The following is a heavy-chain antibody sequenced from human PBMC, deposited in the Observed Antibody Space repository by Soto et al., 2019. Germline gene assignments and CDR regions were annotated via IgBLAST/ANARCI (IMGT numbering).Heavy chain of an antibody. CDR3: ASVLLEWLYRQDLRYF. D-gene: IGHD2-2*02. V-gene: IGHV3-74*01. CDR1: EYTCDDHS. Sequence: GGTLRLCCAASEYTCDDHSMPYVRQAPGEGLVCVARVNGDGSATSYADSVKGRFTISRDNAKNTLYLEMHSLRVDDTAVYYCASVLLEWLYRQDLRYFWGQ. CDR2: VNGDGSAT. J-gene: IGHJ3*01.